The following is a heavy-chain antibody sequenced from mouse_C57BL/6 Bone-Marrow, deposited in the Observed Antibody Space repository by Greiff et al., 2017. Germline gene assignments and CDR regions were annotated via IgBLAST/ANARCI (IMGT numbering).Heavy chain of an antibody. CDR2: IFPGSGST. CDR3: ARQDDYDGAWFAY. V-gene: IGHV1-75*01. J-gene: IGHJ3*01. CDR1: GYTFTDYY. D-gene: IGHD2-4*01. Sequence: VMLVESGPELVKPGASVKISCKASGYTFTDYYINWVKQRPGQGLEWIGWIFPGSGSTYYNEKFKGKATLTVDKSSSTAYMLLSSLTSEDSAVYFCARQDDYDGAWFAYWGQGTLVTVSA.